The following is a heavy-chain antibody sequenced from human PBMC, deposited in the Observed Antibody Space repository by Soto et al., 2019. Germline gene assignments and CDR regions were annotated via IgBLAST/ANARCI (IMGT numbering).Heavy chain of an antibody. CDR3: AGEDDSGDYFDY. Sequence: PSETLSLTCTVSGGSISSGGHFWSWIRQVPGKGLEWIGYIYYSGRTLYNPSLKSRVTISVDASKNQFSLKLSSVTAADTALYYCAGEDDSGDYFDYWGQGTLVTVSS. V-gene: IGHV4-31*03. CDR2: IYYSGRT. J-gene: IGHJ4*02. D-gene: IGHD4-17*01. CDR1: GGSISSGGHF.